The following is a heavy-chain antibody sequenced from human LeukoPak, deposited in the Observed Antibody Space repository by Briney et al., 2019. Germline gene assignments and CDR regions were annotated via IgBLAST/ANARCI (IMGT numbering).Heavy chain of an antibody. CDR3: ATGGVGATSPLFIDY. CDR1: GFTFSSYS. V-gene: IGHV3-21*01. J-gene: IGHJ4*02. Sequence: PGGSLRLSCAASGFTFSSYSMNWVRQAPGKGLEWVSSISSSSSYIYYADSMKGRFTISRDNAKNSLFLQMNSLRAEDTAVYYCATGGVGATSPLFIDYWGQGTLVTVSS. CDR2: ISSSSSYI. D-gene: IGHD1-26*01.